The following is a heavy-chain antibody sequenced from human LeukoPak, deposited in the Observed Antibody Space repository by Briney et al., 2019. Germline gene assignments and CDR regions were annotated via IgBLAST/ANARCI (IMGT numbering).Heavy chain of an antibody. CDR1: GYTFTSYG. CDR2: ISAYNGNT. J-gene: IGHJ4*02. D-gene: IGHD3-3*01. Sequence: ASVKVSCKASGYTFTSYGISWVRQAPGQGLEWMGGISAYNGNTNYAQKLQGRVTMTTDTSTSTAYMELRSLRSDDTAVYYCARVSVRSVYYDFWSGYYPSDYWGQGTLVTVSS. V-gene: IGHV1-18*01. CDR3: ARVSVRSVYYDFWSGYYPSDY.